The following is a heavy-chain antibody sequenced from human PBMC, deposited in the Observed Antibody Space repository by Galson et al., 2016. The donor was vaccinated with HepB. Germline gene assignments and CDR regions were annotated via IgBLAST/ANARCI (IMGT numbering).Heavy chain of an antibody. D-gene: IGHD2-8*01. CDR2: ITIDGSNT. Sequence: SLRLSCAASGFTFSSYAMSWVRQAPGKGLVWVSRITIDGSNTKYAESVKGRFTISRDNAKNTVYLQMNSLTAEDTAVYYCARDNGEGTPFDYWGQGTLVTVSS. J-gene: IGHJ4*02. V-gene: IGHV3-74*01. CDR1: GFTFSSYA. CDR3: ARDNGEGTPFDY.